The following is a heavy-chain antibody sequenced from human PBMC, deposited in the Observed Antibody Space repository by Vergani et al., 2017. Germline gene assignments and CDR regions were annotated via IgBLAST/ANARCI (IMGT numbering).Heavy chain of an antibody. CDR3: ARMGGYDEGDAFRIGYFDS. Sequence: QVQLQESGPGLVKPSETLSVTCIVSGGSSSNDDSYWSWIRQPPGKGLEWFGYIYYSGSTYYHPSLESPLTISLDSSRSQFSLKLISVTAGDTAVYYCARMGGYDEGDAFRIGYFDSWGPGILVTVSS. D-gene: IGHD3-22*01. CDR2: IYYSGST. V-gene: IGHV4-30-4*08. J-gene: IGHJ4*02. CDR1: GGSSSNDDSY.